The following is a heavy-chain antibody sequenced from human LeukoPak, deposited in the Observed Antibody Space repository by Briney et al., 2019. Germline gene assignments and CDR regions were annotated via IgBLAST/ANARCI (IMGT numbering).Heavy chain of an antibody. CDR1: GVTFSSYG. J-gene: IGHJ2*01. CDR2: LYSGGTT. CDR3: ARGVRRYFDL. D-gene: IGHD5/OR15-5a*01. V-gene: IGHV3-53*01. Sequence: PGGTLRLSCAASGVTFSSYGMTWVRQAPGKGLEWVSVLYSGGTTYYADSMKGRFTISRDNSKNTLYLQMNSLRAEDTALYYCARGVRRYFDLWGRGTLVTVSS.